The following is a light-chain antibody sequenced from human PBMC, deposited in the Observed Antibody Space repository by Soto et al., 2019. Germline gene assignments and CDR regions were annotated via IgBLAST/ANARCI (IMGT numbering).Light chain of an antibody. Sequence: QSVLTQPASVSGSPGPSITISCTGTSSDVGMFNFVSWYQQHPGKAPKLIIVEVTSRPSGVSSRFSGSKSGKTASLTISGLQADDEADYYCCSYSTSSTRGVFGGGTKLAVL. CDR1: SSDVGMFNF. CDR2: EVT. J-gene: IGLJ3*02. CDR3: CSYSTSSTRGV. V-gene: IGLV2-14*01.